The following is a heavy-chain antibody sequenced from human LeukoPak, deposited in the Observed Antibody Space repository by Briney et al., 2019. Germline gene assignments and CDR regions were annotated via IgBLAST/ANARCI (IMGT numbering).Heavy chain of an antibody. CDR3: AADSGSYDNGVY. Sequence: SETLSLTCAVYGGSFSGYYWSWIRQPPGKGLEWIGEINHSGSTNYNPSLKGRVTISVDTSKNQFSLKLSSVTAADTAVYYCAADSGSYDNGVYWGQGTLVTVSS. CDR1: GGSFSGYY. V-gene: IGHV4-34*01. J-gene: IGHJ4*02. CDR2: INHSGST. D-gene: IGHD1-26*01.